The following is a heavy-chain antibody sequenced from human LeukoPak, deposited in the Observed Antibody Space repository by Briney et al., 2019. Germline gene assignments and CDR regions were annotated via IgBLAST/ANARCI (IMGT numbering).Heavy chain of an antibody. D-gene: IGHD2-8*01. CDR2: IYSGGST. V-gene: IGHV3-53*01. Sequence: GGSLRLSCAASGFTVSSNYMSWVRQAPGKGLEWVSVIYSGGSTYYADSVKGRFTISRDNSKNTLYLQMNSLRAEDTAVYYCAKESVLMVYAIVFTSWFDPWGQGTLVTVSS. CDR3: AKESVLMVYAIVFTSWFDP. J-gene: IGHJ5*02. CDR1: GFTVSSNY.